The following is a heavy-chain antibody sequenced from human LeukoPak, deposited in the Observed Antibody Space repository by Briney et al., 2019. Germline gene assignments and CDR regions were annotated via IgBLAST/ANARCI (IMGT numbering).Heavy chain of an antibody. D-gene: IGHD2-8*01. V-gene: IGHV3-48*03. CDR3: ARLGSLCRNGVCYGG. CDR2: ISSSGRTM. J-gene: IGHJ4*02. CDR1: GFTFSSYE. Sequence: PGGSRRLSCTASGFTFSSYEMNWVRQAPGKGLEWVSHISSSGRTMYYADSVKGRFTISRDNAKNSLYLQMNSLRAEDTAVYYCARLGSLCRNGVCYGGWGQGILVTVST.